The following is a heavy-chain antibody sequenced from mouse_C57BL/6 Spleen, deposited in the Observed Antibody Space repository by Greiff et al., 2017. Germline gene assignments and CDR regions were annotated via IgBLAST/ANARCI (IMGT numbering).Heavy chain of an antibody. CDR1: GYTFTSYW. CDR2: IHPTCGST. V-gene: IGHV1-64*01. D-gene: IGHD1-1*01. CDR3: ARGGYYGSFYAMDY. Sequence: VQLQQPGAELVKPGASVKLSCKASGYTFTSYWMHWVKQRPGQGLEWIGLIHPTCGSTTYNEKFKSKATLTVDKSSSTAYMQLSSLTSEDSAVYYCARGGYYGSFYAMDYWGQGTSVTVSS. J-gene: IGHJ4*01.